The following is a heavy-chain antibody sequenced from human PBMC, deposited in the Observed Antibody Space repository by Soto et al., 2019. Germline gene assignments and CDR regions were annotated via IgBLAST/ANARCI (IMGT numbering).Heavy chain of an antibody. CDR1: GLTFSSYA. CDR3: AKGGRSDYVNYLYYYYYYMDV. Sequence: SMKLECAASGLTFSSYAMSWVRQTPGKGLEWVSAISGSGGSTYYADSVKGRFTISRDNSKNTLYLQMNSLRAEDTAVYYCAKGGRSDYVNYLYYYYYYMDVWGKGTTVTSP. CDR2: ISGSGGST. V-gene: IGHV3-23*01. D-gene: IGHD4-17*01. J-gene: IGHJ6*03.